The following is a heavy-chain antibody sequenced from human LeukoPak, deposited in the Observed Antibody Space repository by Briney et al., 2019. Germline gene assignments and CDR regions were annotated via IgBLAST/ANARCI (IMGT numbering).Heavy chain of an antibody. CDR3: AKDRRAARAPYFDY. J-gene: IGHJ4*02. D-gene: IGHD6-6*01. CDR1: GFTFSNSW. V-gene: IGHV3-7*01. CDR2: IKTDGSEK. Sequence: GGSLRLSCEASGFTFSNSWMTWVRQTPGKGLEWVANIKTDGSEKYYVDSVRGRFTISRDNSKNTLYLQMNSLRAEDTAVYYCAKDRRAARAPYFDYWGQGTLVTVSS.